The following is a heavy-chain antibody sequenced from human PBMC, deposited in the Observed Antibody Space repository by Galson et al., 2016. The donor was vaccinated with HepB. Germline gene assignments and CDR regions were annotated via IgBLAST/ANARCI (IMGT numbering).Heavy chain of an antibody. CDR2: IDPSDSYT. V-gene: IGHV5-10-1*01. J-gene: IGHJ6*02. D-gene: IGHD3-16*01. CDR3: ARQKLGLSYGMDV. CDR1: GYSFSNYW. Sequence: QSGAEVKKPGESLRISCKGSGYSFSNYWISWVRQMPGKGLEWMGRIDPSDSYTDYSPSFQGHGNISVDKSISTASLQWSRLKASDRAIYYCARQKLGLSYGMDVWGQGTTVTVSS.